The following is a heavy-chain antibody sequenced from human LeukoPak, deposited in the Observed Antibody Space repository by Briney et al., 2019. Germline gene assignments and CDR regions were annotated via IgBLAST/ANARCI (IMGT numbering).Heavy chain of an antibody. Sequence: GGSLRLSCAASGFTFSVYGMHWVRQGPGKGLEWVALFSHDGGNKNYTDSVKGRFTISRDNSKNTVYLQMNSLRPEDTAVYYCAKPRGGYYFDYWGQGTLVTVSS. CDR2: FSHDGGNK. J-gene: IGHJ4*02. CDR3: AKPRGGYYFDY. CDR1: GFTFSVYG. V-gene: IGHV3-30*18. D-gene: IGHD3-3*01.